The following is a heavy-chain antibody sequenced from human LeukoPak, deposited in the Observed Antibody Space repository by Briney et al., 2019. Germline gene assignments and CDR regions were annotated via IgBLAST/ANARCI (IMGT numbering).Heavy chain of an antibody. Sequence: GRSLRLSCAASGFTFGSYGMHWVRQAPGKGLEWVAVIWYDGSNKCYADSVKGRFTISRDNSKNTLYLQMNSLRAEDTAVFYCARDSRIVGAKHNWFDPWGQGTLVTVSS. V-gene: IGHV3-33*01. CDR1: GFTFGSYG. CDR2: IWYDGSNK. D-gene: IGHD1-26*01. J-gene: IGHJ5*02. CDR3: ARDSRIVGAKHNWFDP.